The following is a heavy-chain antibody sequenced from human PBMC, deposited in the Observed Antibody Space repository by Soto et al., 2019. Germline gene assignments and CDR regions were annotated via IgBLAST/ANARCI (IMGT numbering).Heavy chain of an antibody. D-gene: IGHD2-21*02. CDR2: ISSSSSYI. CDR1: GFTFSGYS. J-gene: IGHJ6*02. CDR3: ARDPYGGNSPRYYYYGMDV. Sequence: PGGSLRLSCAASGFTFSGYSMSWVRQAPGKGLEWVSSISSSSSYIYYADSVKGRFTISRDNAKNSLYLQMNSLRAEDTAVYYCARDPYGGNSPRYYYYGMDVWGQGTTVTVSS. V-gene: IGHV3-21*01.